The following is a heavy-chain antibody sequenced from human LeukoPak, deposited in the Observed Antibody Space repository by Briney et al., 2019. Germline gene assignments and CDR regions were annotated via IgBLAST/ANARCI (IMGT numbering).Heavy chain of an antibody. CDR2: IYISGST. CDR1: GASINSHY. CDR3: ARALNPLPGTYYFDF. D-gene: IGHD2-15*01. J-gene: IGHJ4*02. V-gene: IGHV4-4*07. Sequence: PSETLSLTCTVSGASINSHYWSWIRQPAGKGLEWIGRIYISGSTNYNSSLQSRVTMSVDTSKNQFSLKLSSVTAADTAVYYCARALNPLPGTYYFDFWGQGTLVTVSS.